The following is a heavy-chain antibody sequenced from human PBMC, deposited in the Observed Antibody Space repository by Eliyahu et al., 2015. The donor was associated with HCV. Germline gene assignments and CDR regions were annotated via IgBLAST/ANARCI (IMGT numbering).Heavy chain of an antibody. J-gene: IGHJ4*02. CDR1: GYSISSGYY. D-gene: IGHD3-22*01. CDR3: ASPRMDYYDSSGYMGEDY. Sequence: QVQLQESGPGLVKPSETLSLTCTVSGYSISSGYYWGWIRQPPGKGLEWIGSIYHSGSTYYNPSLKSRVTISVDTSKNQFSLKLSSVTAADTAVYYCASPRMDYYDSSGYMGEDYWGQGTLVTVSS. V-gene: IGHV4-38-2*02. CDR2: IYHSGST.